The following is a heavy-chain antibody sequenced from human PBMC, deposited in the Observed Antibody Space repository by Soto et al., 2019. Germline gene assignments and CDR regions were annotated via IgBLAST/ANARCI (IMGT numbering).Heavy chain of an antibody. CDR1: GGSFRGYY. D-gene: IGHD4-17*01. CDR3: ARVRDGDPDEY. V-gene: IGHV4-34*01. CDR2: INHSGST. Sequence: QVQLQQWGAGLLKPSETLSLTCAVYGGSFRGYYWSWIRQPPGKGLEWIGEINHSGSTNYNPSLKSRVTISVDTSKNQFSLKLSSVTAADTAVYYCARVRDGDPDEYWGQGTLVTVSS. J-gene: IGHJ4*02.